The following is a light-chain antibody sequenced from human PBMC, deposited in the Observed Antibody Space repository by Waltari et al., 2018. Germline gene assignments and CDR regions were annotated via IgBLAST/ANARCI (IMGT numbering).Light chain of an antibody. CDR1: SSDVGDFNS. J-gene: IGLJ2*01. CDR3: SSFTTSSTLL. CDR2: YVS. Sequence: QSALTQPASVSASPGESITISCTATSSDVGDFNSVSWYQQHPGNAPKFMIYYVSHRPSGVAHRFSGSNAGNTASRTISGLQAEDEAVYYCSSFTTSSTLLFGGGTKLTVL. V-gene: IGLV2-14*03.